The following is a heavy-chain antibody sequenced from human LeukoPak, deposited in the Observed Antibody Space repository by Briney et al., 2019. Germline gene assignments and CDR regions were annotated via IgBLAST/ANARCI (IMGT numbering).Heavy chain of an antibody. CDR3: ARDPNGDWSDY. Sequence: SETLSLTCTVSGYSISSGYYWGWIRQPPGKGLEWIGSIYHSGSTYYNPSLKSRVTISVDTSKNQFSLKLSSVTAADTAVYYCARDPNGDWSDYWGQGTLVTVSS. J-gene: IGHJ4*02. CDR2: IYHSGST. V-gene: IGHV4-38-2*02. D-gene: IGHD4-17*01. CDR1: GYSISSGYY.